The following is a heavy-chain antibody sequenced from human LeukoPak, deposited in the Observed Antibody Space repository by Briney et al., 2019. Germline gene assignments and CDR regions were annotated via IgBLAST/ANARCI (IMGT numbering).Heavy chain of an antibody. CDR3: ARVSRRYYDFWRDVVWKIYYFDY. Sequence: SETLSLTCTVSGGSISSYYWSWIRQPPGKGLEWIGYIYYSGSTNYNPSLKSRVTISVDTSKNQFSLKLSSVTAADTAVYYCARVSRRYYDFWRDVVWKIYYFDYWGQGTLVTVSS. V-gene: IGHV4-59*01. D-gene: IGHD3-3*01. CDR1: GGSISSYY. J-gene: IGHJ4*02. CDR2: IYYSGST.